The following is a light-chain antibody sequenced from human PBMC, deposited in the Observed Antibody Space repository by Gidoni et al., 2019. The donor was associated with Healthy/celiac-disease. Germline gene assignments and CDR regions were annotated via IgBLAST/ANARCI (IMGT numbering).Light chain of an antibody. J-gene: IGLJ2*01. CDR3: AAWDDSLNGPV. V-gene: IGLV1-44*01. Sequence: QSVLTQPPSESGTPGQRVTISCSGSSSNIGSNTVNWYQQLPGTAPKLLIYSNNQRPSGVPDRFSGSQSGTSASLAISGLQSEDAADYYCAAWDDSLNGPVFGGGTKLTVL. CDR2: SNN. CDR1: SSNIGSNT.